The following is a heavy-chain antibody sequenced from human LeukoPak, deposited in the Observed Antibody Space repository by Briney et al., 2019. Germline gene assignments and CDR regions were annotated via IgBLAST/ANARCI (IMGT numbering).Heavy chain of an antibody. CDR3: ASETPVYYDFWSGYWT. CDR1: GGSFSGYY. CDR2: INHSGST. J-gene: IGHJ5*02. Sequence: SETLSLTCAVYGGSFSGYYWSWIRQPPGKGLEWIGEINHSGSTNYNPSLKSRVTISVDTSKNQFSLKLSSVTAADTAVYYCASETPVYYDFWSGYWTWGQGTLVTVSS. D-gene: IGHD3-3*01. V-gene: IGHV4-34*01.